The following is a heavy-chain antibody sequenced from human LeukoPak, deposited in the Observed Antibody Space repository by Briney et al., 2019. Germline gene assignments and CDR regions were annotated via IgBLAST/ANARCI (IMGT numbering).Heavy chain of an antibody. J-gene: IGHJ4*02. V-gene: IGHV3-23*01. CDR2: ISARGVST. D-gene: IGHD1-1*01. Sequence: VGALRLSCAASGFTFSDSAMTWGRQALGEGLELVSLISARGVSTYYADSVKGRFTTSRDNSNTARYLKMSVWGAGDTAVYVGGREIQLSYLGQGPLVIVSS. CDR3: GREIQLSY. CDR1: GFTFSDSA.